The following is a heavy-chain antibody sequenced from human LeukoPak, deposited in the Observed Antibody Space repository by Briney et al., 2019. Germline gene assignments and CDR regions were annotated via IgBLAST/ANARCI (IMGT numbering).Heavy chain of an antibody. J-gene: IGHJ4*02. V-gene: IGHV3-21*01. D-gene: IGHD6-13*01. CDR2: ISSSSSYI. CDR3: ARDGIAAAAYYFDY. Sequence: GGSLRLSCAASGFTFSSYSMNWVRQAPGKGLEWVSSISSSSSYIYYADSVKGRFTISRDNAKNSLYLQMNSLRAEDTAVYYCARDGIAAAAYYFDYWGQGTLVTVSS. CDR1: GFTFSSYS.